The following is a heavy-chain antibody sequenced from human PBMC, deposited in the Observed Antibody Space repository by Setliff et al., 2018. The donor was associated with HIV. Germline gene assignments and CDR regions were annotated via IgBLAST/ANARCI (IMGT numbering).Heavy chain of an antibody. CDR2: IKTKTQRGTT. CDR3: VTGVGTSSVDY. CDR1: GFRFETFG. D-gene: IGHD3-22*01. V-gene: IGHV3-15*01. J-gene: IGHJ4*02. Sequence: KPGGSLRLSCAASGFRFETFGMYWVRQAPGKGLEWVGRIKTKTQRGTTDYAAPAKGRFIISRDDSKNTLYLQMNSLRSEDTAVYYCVTGVGTSSVDYWGQGTMVTVSS.